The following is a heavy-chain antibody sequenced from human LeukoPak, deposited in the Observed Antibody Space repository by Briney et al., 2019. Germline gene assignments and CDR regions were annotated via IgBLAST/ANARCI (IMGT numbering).Heavy chain of an antibody. CDR2: ISSGSSYI. CDR3: AFDSSGYYWARLY. Sequence: GGSLRLSCAASGFTFSNYEMNWVRQAPGKGLEWVSSISSGSSYIYYADSVKGRFTISRDNAKNSLYLQMNSLRAEDTAVYYCAFDSSGYYWARLYWGQGTLVTVSS. D-gene: IGHD3-22*01. V-gene: IGHV3-21*01. J-gene: IGHJ4*02. CDR1: GFTFSNYE.